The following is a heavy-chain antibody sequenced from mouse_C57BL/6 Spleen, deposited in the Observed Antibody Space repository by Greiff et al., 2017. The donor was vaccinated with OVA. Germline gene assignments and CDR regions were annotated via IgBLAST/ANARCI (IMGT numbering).Heavy chain of an antibody. J-gene: IGHJ4*01. V-gene: IGHV10-3*01. CDR2: IRSKSSNYAT. Sequence: GGGLVQPKGSLKLSCAASGFPFNTYAMHWVRQAPGKGLEWVARIRSKSSNYATYYADSVNDRFTISREESQSMLYLQMNNLKTEDTAMYYCVRAPFDGYYGDYAMDYWGQGTSVTVST. CDR1: GFPFNTYA. D-gene: IGHD2-3*01. CDR3: VRAPFDGYYGDYAMDY.